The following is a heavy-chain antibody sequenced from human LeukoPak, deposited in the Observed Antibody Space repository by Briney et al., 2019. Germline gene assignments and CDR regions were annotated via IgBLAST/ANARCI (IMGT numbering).Heavy chain of an antibody. V-gene: IGHV3-30*04. CDR1: GFTFSSYA. Sequence: GRSLRLSCAASGFTFSSYAMHWVRQAPGKGLEWVAVISYDGSNRYYVDSVKGRFTISRDNSKNTLYVQMNSLRDEDTAVYYCARARGMTAAGFPAECFQHWGQGTLVTVSS. CDR2: ISYDGSNR. J-gene: IGHJ1*01. CDR3: ARARGMTAAGFPAECFQH. D-gene: IGHD6-13*01.